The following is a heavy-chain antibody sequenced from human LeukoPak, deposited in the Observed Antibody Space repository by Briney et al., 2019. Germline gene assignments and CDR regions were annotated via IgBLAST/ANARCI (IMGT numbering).Heavy chain of an antibody. J-gene: IGHJ4*02. CDR3: ARASRYCSSTSCHTFDY. V-gene: IGHV4-61*01. D-gene: IGHD2-2*02. Sequence: SETLSLTCTVSGGSVSSGSYYWSWIRQPPGKGLEWIGYIYYSGSTNYSPSLKSRVTISVDTSKNQFSLKLSSVTAADTAVYYCARASRYCSSTSCHTFDYWGQGTLVTASS. CDR2: IYYSGST. CDR1: GGSVSSGSYY.